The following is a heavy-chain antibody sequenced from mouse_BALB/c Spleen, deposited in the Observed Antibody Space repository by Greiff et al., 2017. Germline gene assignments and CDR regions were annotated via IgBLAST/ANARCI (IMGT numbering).Heavy chain of an antibody. CDR3: AREDDGYYVRYAMDY. Sequence: VMLVESGPGLVAPSQSLSITCTVSGFSLTSYGVHWVRQPPGKGLEWLGVIWAGGSTNYNSALMSRLSISKDNSKSQVFLKMNSLQTDDTAMYYCAREDDGYYVRYAMDYWGQGTSVTVSS. D-gene: IGHD2-3*01. V-gene: IGHV2-9*02. CDR2: IWAGGST. J-gene: IGHJ4*01. CDR1: GFSLTSYG.